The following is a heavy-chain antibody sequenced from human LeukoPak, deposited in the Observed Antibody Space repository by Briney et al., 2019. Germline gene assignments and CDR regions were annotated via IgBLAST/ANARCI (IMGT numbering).Heavy chain of an antibody. J-gene: IGHJ5*02. CDR2: ISYHGSAK. CDR3: AKDWGSSGWYNYFDP. V-gene: IGHV3-30*18. CDR1: GFTISSHG. D-gene: IGHD6-19*01. Sequence: GGSLRLSCVVSGFTISSHGMHWVRQAPGKGLEWEAMISYHGSAKYYGDSVQGRFTISRDISENTLYLQMDSLRPEDTAIYYCAKDWGSSGWYNYFDPWGQGTLVTVSS.